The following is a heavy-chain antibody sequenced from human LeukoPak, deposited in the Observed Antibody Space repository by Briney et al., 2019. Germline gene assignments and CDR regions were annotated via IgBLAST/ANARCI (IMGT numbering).Heavy chain of an antibody. J-gene: IGHJ4*02. CDR2: INPSGGST. CDR1: GYTFTSYY. V-gene: IGHV1-46*01. Sequence: ASVKVSCKASGYTFTSYYMHWVRQAPGQGLEWMGIINPSGGSTSYAQKFQGRVTMTRDTSTSTVYMELSSLRSEDTAVYYCAKTYYYDSSGYDYYFDYWGQGTLVTVSS. CDR3: AKTYYYDSSGYDYYFDY. D-gene: IGHD3-22*01.